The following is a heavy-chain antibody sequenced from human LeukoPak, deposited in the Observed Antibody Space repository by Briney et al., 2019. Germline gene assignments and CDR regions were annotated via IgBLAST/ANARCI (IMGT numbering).Heavy chain of an antibody. J-gene: IGHJ3*02. Sequence: ASVKVSCKASGGTFSSYAISWVRQAPGQGLEWMGGIIPIFGTANYAQKFQGRVTITADESTSTAYMELSSLRSEDTAVYYCAREPGIGYAFDIWGQGTMVTVSS. CDR2: IIPIFGTA. CDR1: GGTFSSYA. V-gene: IGHV1-69*13. CDR3: AREPGIGYAFDI. D-gene: IGHD3-10*01.